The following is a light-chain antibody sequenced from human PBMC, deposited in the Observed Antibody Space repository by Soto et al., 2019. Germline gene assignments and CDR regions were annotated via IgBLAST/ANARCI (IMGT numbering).Light chain of an antibody. CDR3: QVWDNVSDHWV. J-gene: IGLJ3*02. CDR1: NIGSKS. CDR2: DDS. V-gene: IGLV3-21*02. Sequence: SYVMTQPPSVSVAPGQTAKISCGGNNIGSKSVHWYQQKPGQAPVLVIYDDSDRPSGIPERFSGSNSGNTATVTISSVEAGDEADYYCQVWDNVSDHWVFGGGTNLTVL.